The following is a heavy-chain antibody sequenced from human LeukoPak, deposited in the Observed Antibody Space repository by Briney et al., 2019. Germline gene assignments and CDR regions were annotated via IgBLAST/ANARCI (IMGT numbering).Heavy chain of an antibody. CDR2: ISAYNGNT. J-gene: IGHJ4*02. Sequence: SVKLSCKASVYTFTSYSISWVRQAPGQGLEWMGWISAYNGNTNYAKKLQDRVTITTDTSTSTAYMELRSLRSDATAVFYCARGYLSYSSTGYYDFWGQGTLVTVSS. CDR1: VYTFTSYS. D-gene: IGHD3-22*01. V-gene: IGHV1-18*01. CDR3: ARGYLSYSSTGYYDF.